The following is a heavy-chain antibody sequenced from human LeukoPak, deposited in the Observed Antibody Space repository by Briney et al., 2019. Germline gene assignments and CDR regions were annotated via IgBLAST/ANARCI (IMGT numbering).Heavy chain of an antibody. CDR1: GGSISLYY. J-gene: IGHJ4*02. V-gene: IGHV4-59*01. D-gene: IGHD1-26*01. Sequence: PSETLSLTCTVSGGSISLYYWSWIRQPPGKGLEWIGYFYDTRSPKYNPSLERRVTISVDMSRNQFSLNLTSVTAADTAVYYCARVASVGATRALDYWGQGTLVTVSS. CDR2: FYDTRSP. CDR3: ARVASVGATRALDY.